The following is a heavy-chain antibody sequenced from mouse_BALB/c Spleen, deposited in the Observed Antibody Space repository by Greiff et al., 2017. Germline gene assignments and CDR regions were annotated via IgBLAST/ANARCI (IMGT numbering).Heavy chain of an antibody. D-gene: IGHD1-1*01. V-gene: IGHV5-6-3*01. CDR2: INSNGGST. J-gene: IGHJ2*01. CDR3: ARCLLPYFDY. Sequence: EVNVVESGGGLVQPGGSLKLSCAASGFTFSSYGMSWVRQTPDKRLELVATINSNGGSTYYPDSVKGRFTISRDNAKNTLYLQMSSLKSEDTAMYYCARCLLPYFDYWGQGTTLTVSS. CDR1: GFTFSSYG.